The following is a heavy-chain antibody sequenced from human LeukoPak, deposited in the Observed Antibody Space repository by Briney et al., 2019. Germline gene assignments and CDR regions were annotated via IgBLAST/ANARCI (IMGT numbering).Heavy chain of an antibody. Sequence: PGGSLRLSCAASGFTFSSYSMNWVRQAPGKGLEWVSSISSSSSYIYYAASVKGRFTISRDNAKNSLYLQMNSLRAEDTAVYYCARVSGSSRSLDYWGQGTLVTVSS. V-gene: IGHV3-21*01. CDR3: ARVSGSSRSLDY. CDR1: GFTFSSYS. D-gene: IGHD1-26*01. CDR2: ISSSSSYI. J-gene: IGHJ4*02.